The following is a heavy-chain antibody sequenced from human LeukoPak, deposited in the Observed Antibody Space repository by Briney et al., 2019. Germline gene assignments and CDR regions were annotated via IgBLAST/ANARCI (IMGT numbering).Heavy chain of an antibody. D-gene: IGHD3-10*01. Sequence: PSETLSLTCTVSGGSISSSSYYWGWIRQPPGKGLEWIGSIYYSGSTYYNPSLKSRVTISVDTSKNQFSLKLSSVTAADTAVYYCARDPPAPSGSYYNRFRAFDIWGQGTMVTVSS. CDR2: IYYSGST. J-gene: IGHJ3*02. CDR1: GGSISSSSYY. CDR3: ARDPPAPSGSYYNRFRAFDI. V-gene: IGHV4-39*07.